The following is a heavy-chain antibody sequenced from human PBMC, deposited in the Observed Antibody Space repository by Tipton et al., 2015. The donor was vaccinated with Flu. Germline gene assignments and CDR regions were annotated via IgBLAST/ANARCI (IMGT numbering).Heavy chain of an antibody. J-gene: IGHJ4*02. CDR3: AKDSGWMTTVTTGVDY. CDR2: ISWNSGSI. V-gene: IGHV3-9*01. CDR1: GFTFDDYA. D-gene: IGHD4-17*01. Sequence: SLRLSCAASGFTFDDYAMHWVRQAPGKGLEWVSGISWNSGSIGYADSVKGRFTISRDNAKNSLYLQMDSLRAEDTALYYCAKDSGWMTTVTTGVDYWGQGTLVTVSS.